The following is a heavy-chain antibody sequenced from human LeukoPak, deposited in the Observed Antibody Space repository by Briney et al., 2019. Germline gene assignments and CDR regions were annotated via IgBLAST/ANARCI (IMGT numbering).Heavy chain of an antibody. CDR2: ISVGSNYI. J-gene: IGHJ4*02. CDR1: GFTFSSYT. V-gene: IGHV3-21*01. D-gene: IGHD6-19*01. Sequence: GGSLRLSCAASGFTFSSYTMNWVRQAPGKGLEWVSSISVGSNYIYYADSVKGRFTISRDNAKNSLYLQMNSLGAEDTAVYYCASGIAVTSSFDFWGQGTLVTVSS. CDR3: ASGIAVTSSFDF.